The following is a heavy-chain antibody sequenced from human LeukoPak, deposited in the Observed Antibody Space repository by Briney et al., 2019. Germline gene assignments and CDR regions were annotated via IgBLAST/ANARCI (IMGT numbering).Heavy chain of an antibody. V-gene: IGHV4-59*01. D-gene: IGHD2-15*01. CDR3: ARGGSVVVAAVNY. CDR1: GGSISIYY. Sequence: PSETLSLTCTVSGGSISIYYWSWIRQPPGKGLEGIGYIYYSGSTNYNPSLKRRVTISLDTSKNHFCLKLSYVTAADTAVYYCARGGSVVVAAVNYWGQGTLVTVSS. CDR2: IYYSGST. J-gene: IGHJ4*02.